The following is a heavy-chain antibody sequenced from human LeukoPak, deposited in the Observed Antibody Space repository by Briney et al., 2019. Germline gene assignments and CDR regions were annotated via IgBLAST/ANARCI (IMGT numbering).Heavy chain of an antibody. CDR2: IYYSGST. D-gene: IGHD3-10*01. CDR1: GGSMSSTTDS. CDR3: ARADYHGSGSYKPFDP. J-gene: IGHJ5*02. V-gene: IGHV4-39*01. Sequence: PSETLSLTCTDSGGSMSSTTDSWGWIRQPPGKGLEWIGSIYYSGSTYYNPSLKSRVILSVDTSKNQFSLKLSSVTAADTAVYYCARADYHGSGSYKPFDPWGQGTLVTVSS.